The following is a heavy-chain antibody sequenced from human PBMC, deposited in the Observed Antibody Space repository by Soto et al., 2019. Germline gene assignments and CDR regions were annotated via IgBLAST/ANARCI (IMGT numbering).Heavy chain of an antibody. CDR2: IWYDGSNK. CDR3: ARGQYYYDSSGFCY. Sequence: QVQLVKSGGGVVQPGRSLRLSCAASGFTFSSYGMHWVRQAPGKGLEWVAVIWYDGSNKYYADSVKGRFTISRDNAKKTLYLQMNSLRAEETAVYYCARGQYYYDSSGFCYWGQGTLVTVYS. CDR1: GFTFSSYG. D-gene: IGHD3-22*01. J-gene: IGHJ4*02. V-gene: IGHV3-33*01.